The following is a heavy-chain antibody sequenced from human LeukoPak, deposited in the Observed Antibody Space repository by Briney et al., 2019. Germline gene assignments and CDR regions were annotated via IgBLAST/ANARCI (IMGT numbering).Heavy chain of an antibody. J-gene: IGHJ4*02. CDR3: ARGKGDYGVDYFDY. CDR1: GGSISSGGYS. Sequence: SQTLSLTCAVSGGSISSGGYSWSWIRQPPGKGLEWIGYIYHSGSTYYNPSLKSRVTISVDRSKNQFSLKLSSVTAADTAVYYCARGKGDYGVDYFDYWGQGTLVTVSS. V-gene: IGHV4-30-2*01. D-gene: IGHD4-17*01. CDR2: IYHSGST.